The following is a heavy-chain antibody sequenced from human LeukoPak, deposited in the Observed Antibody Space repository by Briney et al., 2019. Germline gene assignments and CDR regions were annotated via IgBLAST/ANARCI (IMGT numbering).Heavy chain of an antibody. Sequence: GASVKVSCKASGYTFTSYGISWVRQAPGQGLEWMGWISAYNGNTNYAQKLQGRVTMTTDTSTSTAYMELRSLRSDDTAVYYCASSGATVTTYYYYYGMDVWGQGTTVTVSS. CDR1: GYTFTSYG. V-gene: IGHV1-18*01. CDR2: ISAYNGNT. J-gene: IGHJ6*02. CDR3: ASSGATVTTYYYYYGMDV. D-gene: IGHD4-17*01.